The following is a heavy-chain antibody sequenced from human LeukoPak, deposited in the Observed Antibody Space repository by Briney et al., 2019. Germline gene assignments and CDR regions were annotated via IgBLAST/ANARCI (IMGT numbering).Heavy chain of an antibody. CDR3: WKSPCGYYGSDYCDY. J-gene: IGHJ4*02. CDR1: GYTFTSYA. D-gene: IGHD3-10*01. V-gene: IGHV3-23*01. CDR2: ISGSGGNT. Sequence: GGSLRLSCAASGYTFTSYAMSWVRQAPGQGLEWVSAISGSGGNTYYAHTVKGRFTISRDNSKNTFYLQLASLRSDDTAVYYCWKSPCGYYGSDYCDYWGQGTLVTVSS.